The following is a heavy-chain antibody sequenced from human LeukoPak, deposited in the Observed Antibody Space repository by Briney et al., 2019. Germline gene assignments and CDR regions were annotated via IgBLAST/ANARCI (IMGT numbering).Heavy chain of an antibody. CDR1: GFTFSSYS. Sequence: PGGSLRLSCAASGFTFSSYSMNWVRQAPGKGLEWVSSISSSSSYIYYADSVKGRFTISRDNAKNSLYLQMNSLRAEDTAVYYCARSLSGYDLEFDYWGQGTLVTVSS. CDR2: ISSSSSYI. V-gene: IGHV3-21*01. D-gene: IGHD5-12*01. CDR3: ARSLSGYDLEFDY. J-gene: IGHJ4*02.